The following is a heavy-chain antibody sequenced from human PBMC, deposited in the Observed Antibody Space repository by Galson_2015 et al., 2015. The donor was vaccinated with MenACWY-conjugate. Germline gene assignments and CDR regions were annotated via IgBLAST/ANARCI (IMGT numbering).Heavy chain of an antibody. D-gene: IGHD3-22*01. CDR2: ISAYNGNT. J-gene: IGHJ6*02. CDR3: ARPGDNRFLQGYYYGMDV. Sequence: SVKVSCKASGYTFTSYGISWVRQAPGQGLEWMGWISAYNGNTNYAQKLQGRVTMTTDTSTSTAYMELKSLRSDDTAVYYCARPGDNRFLQGYYYGMDVWGQGTTVTVSS. CDR1: GYTFTSYG. V-gene: IGHV1-18*01.